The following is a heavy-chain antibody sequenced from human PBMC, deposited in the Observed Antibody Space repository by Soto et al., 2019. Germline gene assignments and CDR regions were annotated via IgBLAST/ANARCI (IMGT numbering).Heavy chain of an antibody. V-gene: IGHV4-39*01. CDR3: ARRAIRGVIIGMDV. CDR1: GGSISSSSYY. J-gene: IGHJ6*02. CDR2: IYHSGST. Sequence: SETLSLTCTVSGGSISSSSYYWGWIRQPPGKGLEWIGRIYHSGSTYYNPSLKSRVTISVDTSKNQFSLKLSSVTAPDTAVYYCARRAIRGVIIGMDVWGQGTTVTVSS. D-gene: IGHD3-10*01.